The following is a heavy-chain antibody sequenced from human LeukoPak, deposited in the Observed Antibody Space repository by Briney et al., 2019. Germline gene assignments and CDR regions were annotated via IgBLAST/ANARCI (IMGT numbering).Heavy chain of an antibody. J-gene: IGHJ6*03. D-gene: IGHD1-26*01. V-gene: IGHV3-23*01. CDR1: GFTFSSYA. CDR3: ARDTYLQEQLGNYYYYMDV. Sequence: GGSLRLSCAASGFTFSSYAMSWVRQAPGKGLEWVSAISGSGGSTYYADSVKGRFTISRDNSKNTLYLQMNSLRAEDTAVYYCARDTYLQEQLGNYYYYMDVWGKGTTVTVSS. CDR2: ISGSGGST.